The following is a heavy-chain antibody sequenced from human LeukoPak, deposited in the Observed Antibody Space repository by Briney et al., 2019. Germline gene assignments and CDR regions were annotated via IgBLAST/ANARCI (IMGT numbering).Heavy chain of an antibody. CDR3: ATPLDYYDRSDSHQGGD. CDR2: ISSSSSYI. D-gene: IGHD3-22*01. V-gene: IGHV3-21*04. J-gene: IGHJ4*02. CDR1: GFTFSSYW. Sequence: PGGSLRLSCAASGFTFSSYWMNWARQAPGKGLEWVSSISSSSSYIYYADSVRGRFTISRDNAKNSLYLQMNSLRAEDTAVYYCATPLDYYDRSDSHQGGDWGQGTLVTVSS.